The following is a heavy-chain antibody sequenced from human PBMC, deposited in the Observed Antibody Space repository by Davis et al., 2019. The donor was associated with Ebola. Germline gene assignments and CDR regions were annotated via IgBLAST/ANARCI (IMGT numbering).Heavy chain of an antibody. Sequence: PSETLSLTCAVSGGSISSGGYSWSWIRQPPGKGLEWIGYIYHSGSTYYNPSLKSRVTISVDRSKNQFSLKLSSVTAADTAVYYCARALYCSSTSCYAGWWFDPWGQGTLVTVSS. V-gene: IGHV4-30-2*01. CDR3: ARALYCSSTSCYAGWWFDP. CDR1: GGSISSGGYS. D-gene: IGHD2-2*01. CDR2: IYHSGST. J-gene: IGHJ5*02.